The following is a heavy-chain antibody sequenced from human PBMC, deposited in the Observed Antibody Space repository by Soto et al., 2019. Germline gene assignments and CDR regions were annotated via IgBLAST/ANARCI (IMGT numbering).Heavy chain of an antibody. V-gene: IGHV1-18*01. CDR2: ISAYNGDT. CDR1: GYTFTNYG. CDR3: AREPGIAVAPYFDY. J-gene: IGHJ4*02. Sequence: ASVKVSCKASGYTFTNYGVSWVRQAPGQGLEWMGWISAYNGDTNYAQRLQDRVSMTTDTSTSTAYMELRSLRSDDTAVYYCAREPGIAVAPYFDYWGQGTLVTVSS. D-gene: IGHD6-19*01.